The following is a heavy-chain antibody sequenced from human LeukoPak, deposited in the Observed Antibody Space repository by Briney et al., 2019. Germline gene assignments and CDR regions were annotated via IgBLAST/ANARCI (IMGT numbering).Heavy chain of an antibody. CDR1: GFTFSSYS. V-gene: IGHV3-48*04. D-gene: IGHD6-19*01. J-gene: IGHJ4*02. Sequence: GGSLRLSCAASGFTFSSYSMNWVRQAPGKGLEWVSYISSSGSTRYYAGSVKGRFTISRDNAKNSLYLQMNSLRAEDTAVYYCARVRGSGWQHFDYWGQGTLVTVSS. CDR3: ARVRGSGWQHFDY. CDR2: ISSSGSTR.